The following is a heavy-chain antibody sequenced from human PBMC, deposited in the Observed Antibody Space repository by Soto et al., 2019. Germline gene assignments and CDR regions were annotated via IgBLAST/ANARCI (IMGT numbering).Heavy chain of an antibody. V-gene: IGHV4-30-4*01. J-gene: IGHJ5*02. CDR1: GGSISSGDYY. CDR3: ARGADYCDRSGYYHH. Sequence: QVQLQESGPGLVKPSQTLSLTCTVSGGSISSGDYYWSWIRQPPGKGLEWIGYIYYSGSTYYNPSLKSRVPKTVDTSRNQFPQQLSSVTASDADVYYCARGADYCDRSGYYHHWGQGTLVTVS. D-gene: IGHD3-22*01. CDR2: IYYSGST.